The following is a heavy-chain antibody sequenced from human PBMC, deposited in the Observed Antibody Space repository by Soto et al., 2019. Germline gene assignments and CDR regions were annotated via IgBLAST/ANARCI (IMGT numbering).Heavy chain of an antibody. D-gene: IGHD4-17*01. J-gene: IGHJ5*02. V-gene: IGHV1-3*01. CDR2: INAGNGNT. Sequence: QVQLVQSGAEVKKPGASVKVSCKASGYTFTSYAMHWVRQAPGQRLEWMGWINAGNGNTKYSQKFQGRVTITRDTSASTAYMELSSLRSEDTAVYYCAGDGEAAGLGVGWFGPWGQGTLVTVSS. CDR1: GYTFTSYA. CDR3: AGDGEAAGLGVGWFGP.